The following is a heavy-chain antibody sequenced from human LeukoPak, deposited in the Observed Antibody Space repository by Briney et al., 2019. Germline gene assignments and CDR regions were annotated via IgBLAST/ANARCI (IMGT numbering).Heavy chain of an antibody. CDR2: IKQDGSEM. D-gene: IGHD6-13*01. CDR1: GFTFSSYW. J-gene: IGHJ4*02. CDR3: VRAIAAVDSY. Sequence: GGSLRLSCAASGFTFSSYWMSWVRQAPGKGLEWVANIKQDGSEMHSVDYVKGRFTISRDNAKNSLYLQMSSLRAEETAEYYCVRAIAAVDSYWGQGTLVTVSS. V-gene: IGHV3-7*03.